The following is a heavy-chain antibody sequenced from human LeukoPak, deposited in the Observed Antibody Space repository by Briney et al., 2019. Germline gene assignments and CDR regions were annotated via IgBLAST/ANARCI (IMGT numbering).Heavy chain of an antibody. CDR1: GFTFSSYA. V-gene: IGHV3-23*01. CDR2: ISGSGGST. CDR3: AKDIVLMVYAIQNRYFDL. D-gene: IGHD2-8*01. Sequence: PGGSLRLSCAASGFTFSSYAMSWVRQAPGKGLEWVSAISGSGGSTYYADSVKGRFTISRDNSKNTLYLRMNSLRAEDTAVYYCAKDIVLMVYAIQNRYFDLWGRGTLVTVSS. J-gene: IGHJ2*01.